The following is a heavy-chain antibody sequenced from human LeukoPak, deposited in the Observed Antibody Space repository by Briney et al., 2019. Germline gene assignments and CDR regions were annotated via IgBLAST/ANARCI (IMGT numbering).Heavy chain of an antibody. Sequence: GASVKVSCKPSGYTFTSYDINWVRQATGQGLEWMGWMNPNSGNTGYAQKFQGRVTMTRNTSISTAYMELSSLRSEDTAVYYCARGLLCSSTSCYTGKYFQHWGQGTLVTVSS. J-gene: IGHJ1*01. CDR3: ARGLLCSSTSCYTGKYFQH. CDR2: MNPNSGNT. CDR1: GYTFTSYD. D-gene: IGHD2-2*02. V-gene: IGHV1-8*01.